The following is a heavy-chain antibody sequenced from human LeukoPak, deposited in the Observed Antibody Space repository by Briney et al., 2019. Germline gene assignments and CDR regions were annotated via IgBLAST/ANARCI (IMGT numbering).Heavy chain of an antibody. CDR1: GYTFSGYY. Sequence: ASVKVSCKASGYTFSGYYIQWVRQAPGQGLEWMGWINPNIGGANYAQKFQGRVIMTRDTSINTAYMELTRLRFNDTAVYFCARDPDGSGATRGFDYWGQGTLVTVSS. D-gene: IGHD1-26*01. CDR2: INPNIGGA. CDR3: ARDPDGSGATRGFDY. J-gene: IGHJ4*02. V-gene: IGHV1-2*02.